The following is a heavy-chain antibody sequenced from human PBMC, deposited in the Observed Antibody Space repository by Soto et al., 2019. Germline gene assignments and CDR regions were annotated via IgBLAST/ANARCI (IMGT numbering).Heavy chain of an antibody. CDR3: LRPPRAVPIPGHEY. V-gene: IGHV1-8*01. D-gene: IGHD2-21*01. J-gene: IGHJ4*02. Sequence: ASVKVSCKASVYTFTSYDIDWVRQAAGQGLEWMGWMNPDSGDTAFAQRFQDRITMTRSTSISAAYMELSRLTSDDTAVYDCLRPPRAVPIPGHEYWGPGTLVTVSS. CDR2: MNPDSGDT. CDR1: VYTFTSYD.